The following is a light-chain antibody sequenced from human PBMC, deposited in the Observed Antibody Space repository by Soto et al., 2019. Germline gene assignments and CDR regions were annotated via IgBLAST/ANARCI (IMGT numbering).Light chain of an antibody. Sequence: EIVLTQSPGTLSLSPGEKATPSCRPSQSFSSSSLAWYQQKPGQAPRLLIYGASSRATGIPDRFSGSGSGTDFTLTISRLEPEDFAVYYCQQYGSSPLTFGGGTKVEIK. CDR3: QQYGSSPLT. V-gene: IGKV3-20*01. J-gene: IGKJ4*01. CDR1: QSFSSSS. CDR2: GAS.